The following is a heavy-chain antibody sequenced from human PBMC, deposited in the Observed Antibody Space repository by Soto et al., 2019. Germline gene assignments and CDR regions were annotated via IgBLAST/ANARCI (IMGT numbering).Heavy chain of an antibody. CDR3: ARGGGFGN. CDR1: GGSFSGYY. Sequence: QVQLQQWGAGLLKPSETLSLTCAVYGGSFSGYYWSWIRQTPGKGLEWIGEINHSGSTNYNPSLKSRVTISVDTSKNQFSLKLSSVTAADTAVYYCARGGGFGNWGQGTLVTVSS. CDR2: INHSGST. V-gene: IGHV4-34*01. J-gene: IGHJ5*02.